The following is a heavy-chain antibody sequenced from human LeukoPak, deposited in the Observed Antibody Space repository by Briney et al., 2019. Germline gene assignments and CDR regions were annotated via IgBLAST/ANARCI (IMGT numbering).Heavy chain of an antibody. CDR3: ARDVDYANPRHDY. D-gene: IGHD4/OR15-4a*01. CDR1: GFIFSSYA. Sequence: PGGSLRLSCAASGFIFSSYAMHWVRQAPGKGLEWVAVISYEGSNKYYADSVKGRFTISRDNAKNSVYLQMNSLRAEDTAVYYCARDVDYANPRHDYWGQGTLVTVSS. J-gene: IGHJ4*02. CDR2: ISYEGSNK. V-gene: IGHV3-30*04.